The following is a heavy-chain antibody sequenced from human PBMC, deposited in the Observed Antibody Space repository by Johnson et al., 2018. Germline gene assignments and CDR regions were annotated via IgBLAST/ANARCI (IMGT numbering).Heavy chain of an antibody. CDR3: AKQVARYHSSGPRGSDAFEI. CDR1: GFTFSNYG. D-gene: IGHD6-19*01. J-gene: IGHJ3*02. V-gene: IGHV3-30*18. CDR2: MSYDGSNK. Sequence: QVQLVESGGGVVQPGGSLRLSCAASGFTFSNYGMHWVRQAPGKGLEWVAVMSYDGSNKYYTDSVKGRFTISRDNSKNTLYMQMNSLRAEEPAVYYWAKQVARYHSSGPRGSDAFEIGGQGTRVTVSS.